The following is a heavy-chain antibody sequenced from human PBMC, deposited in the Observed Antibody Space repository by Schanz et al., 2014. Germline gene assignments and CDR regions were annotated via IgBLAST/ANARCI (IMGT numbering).Heavy chain of an antibody. CDR2: ISHSGGSK. Sequence: EGQLAESGGGLVKPGGSLRLSCAASGFTFSSYAMSWVRQAPGKGLEWVSSISHSGGSKYYADSVRGRFTISRDRFQNTLYLRMSSLRAEDTAVYYCARPRFDYGEVDYWGQGTLVTVSS. CDR3: ARPRFDYGEVDY. D-gene: IGHD4-17*01. J-gene: IGHJ4*02. CDR1: GFTFSSYA. V-gene: IGHV3-23*04.